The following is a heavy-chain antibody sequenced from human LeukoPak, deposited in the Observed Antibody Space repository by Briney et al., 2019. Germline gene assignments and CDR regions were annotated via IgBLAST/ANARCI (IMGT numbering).Heavy chain of an antibody. J-gene: IGHJ4*02. CDR3: ARNYDSSGYYGDY. Sequence: GGSLRLSCAASGFTFSSYAMSWVRQAPGKGLEWVSAISGSGGSTYYADSVEGRFTISRDNSKNTLYLQMNSLRAEDAAVYYCARNYDSSGYYGDYWGQGTLVTVSS. D-gene: IGHD3-22*01. CDR2: ISGSGGST. CDR1: GFTFSSYA. V-gene: IGHV3-23*01.